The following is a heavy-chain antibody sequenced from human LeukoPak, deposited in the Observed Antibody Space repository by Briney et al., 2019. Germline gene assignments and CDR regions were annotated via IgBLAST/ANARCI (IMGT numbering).Heavy chain of an antibody. CDR3: AKEGDYYDSSGLPNWFDP. CDR2: ISGSGGST. Sequence: PGGSLRLSCAASGFTFSSYAMSWVRQAPGKGLEWVSAISGSGGSTYYADSVKGRFTISRDNSKNTLYLQMNSLRAEDTAAYYCAKEGDYYDSSGLPNWFDPWGQGTLVAVSS. CDR1: GFTFSSYA. J-gene: IGHJ5*02. D-gene: IGHD3-22*01. V-gene: IGHV3-23*01.